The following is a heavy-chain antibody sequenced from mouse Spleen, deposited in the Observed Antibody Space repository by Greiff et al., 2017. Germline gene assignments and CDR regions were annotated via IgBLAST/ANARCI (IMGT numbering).Heavy chain of an antibody. CDR1: GFTFSSYT. CDR2: ISSGGGNT. Sequence: EVKLMESGGGLVKPGGSLKLSCAASGFTFSSYTMSWVRQTPAKRLEWVATISSGGGNTYYPDSVKGRFTISRDNARNTLYLQMSSLRSEDTAMYYCAKPYGDYWYFDVWGAGTTVTVSP. CDR3: AKPYGDYWYFDV. J-gene: IGHJ1*01. V-gene: IGHV5-9*04. D-gene: IGHD2-13*01.